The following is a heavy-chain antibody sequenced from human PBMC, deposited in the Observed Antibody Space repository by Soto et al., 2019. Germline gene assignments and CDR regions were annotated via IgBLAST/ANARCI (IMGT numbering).Heavy chain of an antibody. CDR2: IYYSGST. J-gene: IGHJ4*02. CDR3: AREDHYDFWSGPGY. V-gene: IGHV4-31*03. D-gene: IGHD3-3*01. Sequence: SETLYLTCTVSGGSISSGGYYWSWIRQHPGKGLEWIGYIYYSGSTYYNPSLKSRVTISVDTSKNQFSLKLSSVTAADTAVYYCAREDHYDFWSGPGYWGQGTLVTVSS. CDR1: GGSISSGGYY.